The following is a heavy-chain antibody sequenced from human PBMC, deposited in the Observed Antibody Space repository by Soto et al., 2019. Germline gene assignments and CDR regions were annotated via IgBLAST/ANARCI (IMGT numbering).Heavy chain of an antibody. Sequence: SETLSLTCTVSGGSISSSSYYWGWIRQPPGKGLEWVGTIYYTGTTYYNPSLKSRVTISVDTSKTQLFLRLSSVTAADTAVYYCARHILGGFYYGMDVWGQGTTVTVSS. V-gene: IGHV4-39*01. J-gene: IGHJ6*02. CDR3: ARHILGGFYYGMDV. D-gene: IGHD3-3*02. CDR2: IYYTGTT. CDR1: GGSISSSSYY.